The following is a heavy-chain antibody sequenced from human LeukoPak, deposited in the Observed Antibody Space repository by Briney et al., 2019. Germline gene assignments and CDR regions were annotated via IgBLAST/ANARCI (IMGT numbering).Heavy chain of an antibody. V-gene: IGHV3-53*01. Sequence: PGGSLRLSCAASGFTVSSNYMSWVRQAPGKGLEWVSVIYSGGSTYYADSVKGRFTISRDNSKNTLYLQMNSLRAEDTAVYYCARTYGRSPFDYWGQGTLITVSS. D-gene: IGHD3-10*01. J-gene: IGHJ4*02. CDR2: IYSGGST. CDR1: GFTVSSNY. CDR3: ARTYGRSPFDY.